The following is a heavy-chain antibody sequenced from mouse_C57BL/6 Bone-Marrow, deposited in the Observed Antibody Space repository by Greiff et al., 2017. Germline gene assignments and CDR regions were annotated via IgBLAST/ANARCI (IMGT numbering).Heavy chain of an antibody. D-gene: IGHD1-1*01. V-gene: IGHV2-2*01. CDR2: IWSGGST. CDR1: GFSLTSYG. Sequence: VHLVESGPGLVQPSQSLSITCTVSGFSLTSYGVHWVRQSPGKGLEWLGVIWSGGSTDYNAAFISRLSISKDNSKSQVFFKMNSLQADDTAIYYCARNSIYYYGSRGAWFAYWGQGTLVTVSA. CDR3: ARNSIYYYGSRGAWFAY. J-gene: IGHJ3*01.